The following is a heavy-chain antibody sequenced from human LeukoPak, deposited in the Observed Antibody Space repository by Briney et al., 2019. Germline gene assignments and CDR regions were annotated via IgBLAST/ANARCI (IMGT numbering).Heavy chain of an antibody. CDR1: GGSISSHY. CDR3: ARGPVGSSSSAFDY. V-gene: IGHV4-59*11. Sequence: PSETLSLTCTVSGGSISSHYWSWIRQPPGKGLEWIGYIYYSGSTNYNPSLKSRVTISVDTSKNQFSLKLSSVTAADTAVYYCARGPVGSSSSAFDYWGQGTLVTVSS. CDR2: IYYSGST. D-gene: IGHD6-13*01. J-gene: IGHJ4*02.